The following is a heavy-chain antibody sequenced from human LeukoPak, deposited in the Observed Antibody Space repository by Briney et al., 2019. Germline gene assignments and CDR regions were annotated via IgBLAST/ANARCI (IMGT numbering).Heavy chain of an antibody. J-gene: IGHJ4*02. CDR3: ARLILGVTSTGFDY. V-gene: IGHV1-18*04. CDR2: ISPYNGDT. Sequence: ASVKVSCKASGYTFTSYYMHWVRQAPGQGLEWLGWISPYNGDTRYAQKLQGRFSMTTDTSTSTAYMELRSLRSDDTALYYCARLILGVTSTGFDYWGQGTLVTVSS. CDR1: GYTFTSYY. D-gene: IGHD1-1*01.